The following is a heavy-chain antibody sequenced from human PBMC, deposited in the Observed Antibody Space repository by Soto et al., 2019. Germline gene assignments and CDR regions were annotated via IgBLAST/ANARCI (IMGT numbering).Heavy chain of an antibody. V-gene: IGHV4-59*01. CDR2: IYYSGST. J-gene: IGHJ5*02. CDR3: ARRISDNILTGYNWFDP. D-gene: IGHD3-9*01. Sequence: SETLSLTCTVSGGSISSYYWSWIRQPPGKGLEWIGYIYYSGSTNYNPSLKSRVTISVDTSKNQFSLKLSSVTAADTAVYYCARRISDNILTGYNWFDPWGQGTPVTVS. CDR1: GGSISSYY.